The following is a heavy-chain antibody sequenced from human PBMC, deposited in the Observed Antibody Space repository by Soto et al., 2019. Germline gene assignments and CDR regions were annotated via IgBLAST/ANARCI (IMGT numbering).Heavy chain of an antibody. CDR3: ARLVGATIRYFDY. V-gene: IGHV3-21*01. CDR2: ISYGGGTT. CDR1: EFTFSNYA. D-gene: IGHD1-26*01. J-gene: IGHJ4*02. Sequence: SLRLSCAASEFTFSNYAMSWVRQAPGKGLEWVSAISYGGGTTYYADSVKGRFTISRDNAKNSLYLQMNSLRAEDTAVYYCARLVGATIRYFDYWGQGTLVTVSS.